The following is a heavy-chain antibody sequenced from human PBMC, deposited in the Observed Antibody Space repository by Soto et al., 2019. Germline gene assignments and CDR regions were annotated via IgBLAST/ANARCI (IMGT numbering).Heavy chain of an antibody. CDR1: GFTFSSYS. V-gene: IGHV3-48*01. J-gene: IGHJ3*02. D-gene: IGHD3-3*01. CDR3: ARTRTYYDFWSGYSYDAFDI. CDR2: ISSSSSTI. Sequence: PGGSLRLSCAASGFTFSSYSMNWVRQAPGKGLEWVSYISSSSSTIYYADSVKGRFTISRDNAKNSLYLQMNSLRAEDTAVYYCARTRTYYDFWSGYSYDAFDIWGQGTMVTVSS.